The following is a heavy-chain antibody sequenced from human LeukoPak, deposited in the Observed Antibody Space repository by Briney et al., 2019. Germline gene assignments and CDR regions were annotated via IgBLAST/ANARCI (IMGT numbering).Heavy chain of an antibody. CDR1: GFTFDDYA. CDR2: ISWHSGSI. CDR3: AKDIRAVAGYYMDV. D-gene: IGHD6-19*01. Sequence: GGSLRLSCAASGFTFDDYAMHWVRQAPGKGLEWVSGISWHSGSIGYADSVKGRFTISRDNAKNSLYLQMNSLRAEDTALYYCAKDIRAVAGYYMDVWGKGTTVTVSS. V-gene: IGHV3-9*01. J-gene: IGHJ6*03.